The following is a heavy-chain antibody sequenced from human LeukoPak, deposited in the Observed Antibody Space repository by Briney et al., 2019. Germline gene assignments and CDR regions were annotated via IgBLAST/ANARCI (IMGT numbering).Heavy chain of an antibody. CDR1: GFTVSSYW. CDR3: ARAGYCGGDCHSGYFDY. Sequence: GGSLRLSCAASGFTVSSYWMHWVRQAPGKGLVWVSHINSDGSSTTYADSVKGRFTISRDNAKNTLYLQMNSLRAEDTAVYYCARAGYCGGDCHSGYFDYWGQGTLVTVSS. V-gene: IGHV3-74*01. J-gene: IGHJ4*02. D-gene: IGHD2-21*02. CDR2: INSDGSST.